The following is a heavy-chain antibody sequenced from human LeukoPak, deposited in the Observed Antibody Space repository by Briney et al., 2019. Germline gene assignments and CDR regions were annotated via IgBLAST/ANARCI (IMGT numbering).Heavy chain of an antibody. J-gene: IGHJ5*02. Sequence: QTGGSLRLSCAASGFTSSSYWMHWVRHVPGKGLVWVSRISGDGTARNYADSVKGRFTISRDDAKNTVDLQMNSLRGEDTAVYYCVRGRGSYGWFDPRGQGTLVTVSS. CDR3: VRGRGSYGWFDP. CDR2: ISGDGTAR. D-gene: IGHD3-10*01. CDR1: GFTSSSYW. V-gene: IGHV3-74*01.